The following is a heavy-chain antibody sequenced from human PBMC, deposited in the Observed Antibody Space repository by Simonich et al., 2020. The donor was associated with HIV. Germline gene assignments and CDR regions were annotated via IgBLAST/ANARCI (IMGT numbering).Heavy chain of an antibody. CDR2: VNPNSGGT. CDR3: ATHGPGSYSSALDI. CDR1: GYTFTDWS. D-gene: IGHD1-26*01. J-gene: IGHJ3*02. V-gene: IGHV1-2*06. Sequence: QVQLVQSGAEVKKPGASVKVSCKASGYTFTDWSIHWVHQAPGQGLEWMEPVNPNSGGTDYLQKFQGRVTMTRDTSITTAYMQLSRLRSDDTAVYYCATHGPGSYSSALDIWGQGTMVTVSS.